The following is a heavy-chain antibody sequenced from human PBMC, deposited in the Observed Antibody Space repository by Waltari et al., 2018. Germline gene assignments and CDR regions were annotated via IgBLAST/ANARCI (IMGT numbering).Heavy chain of an antibody. Sequence: QVQLQESGPGLVKPSETLSLTCTVPGGSISSYSWSWIRQPPGKGLEWIGYIYYSGSTNYNPSLKSRVTISVDTSKNQFSLKLSSVTAADTAVYYCARVPRGGPAGAFDIWGQGTMVTVSS. CDR1: GGSISSYS. CDR2: IYYSGST. D-gene: IGHD6-19*01. J-gene: IGHJ3*02. CDR3: ARVPRGGPAGAFDI. V-gene: IGHV4-59*01.